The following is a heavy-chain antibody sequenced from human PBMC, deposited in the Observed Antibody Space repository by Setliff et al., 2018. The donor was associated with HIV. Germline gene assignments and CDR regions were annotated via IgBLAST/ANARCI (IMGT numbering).Heavy chain of an antibody. Sequence: SETLSLTCTVSGGSISSSSYYWGWIRQPPGKGLEWIGSIYYSGSTYYNPSLKSRFTISVDTSKNQFSLKLSSVTAADTAVYYCARRAWVVVVISQAFDIWGQGTMVTVSS. J-gene: IGHJ3*02. CDR3: ARRAWVVVVISQAFDI. CDR2: IYYSGST. D-gene: IGHD3-22*01. V-gene: IGHV4-39*01. CDR1: GGSISSSSYY.